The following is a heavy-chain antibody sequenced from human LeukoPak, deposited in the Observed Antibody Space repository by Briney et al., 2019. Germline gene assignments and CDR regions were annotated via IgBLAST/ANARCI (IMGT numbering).Heavy chain of an antibody. V-gene: IGHV3-21*01. J-gene: IGHJ6*02. CDR1: GFTFSSYW. CDR2: ISSSSSYI. CDR3: ARGFDDRGDEYYYYYYGMDV. D-gene: IGHD3-9*01. Sequence: GGSLRLSCAASGFTFSSYWMSWVRQAPGKGLEWVSSISSSSSYIYYADSVKGRFTISRDNAKNSLYLQMNSLRAEDTAVYYCARGFDDRGDEYYYYYYGMDVRGQGTTVTVSS.